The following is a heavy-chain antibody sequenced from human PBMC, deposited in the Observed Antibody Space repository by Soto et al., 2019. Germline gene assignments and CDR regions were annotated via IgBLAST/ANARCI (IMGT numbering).Heavy chain of an antibody. D-gene: IGHD3-22*01. J-gene: IGHJ4*01. CDR2: ISAFNGKT. CDR1: GYTFNIYG. Sequence: QIQLVQSGAEVKKPGASVKVSCKASGYTFNIYGINWVRQAPGQGLEWMGWISAFNGKTNYAQNIQDRVTMTTDTSTSTAYGELRRLVSDDTAGYYCARDRGPKSSGCFSFDYWGHGTLVTGSS. CDR3: ARDRGPKSSGCFSFDY. V-gene: IGHV1-18*01.